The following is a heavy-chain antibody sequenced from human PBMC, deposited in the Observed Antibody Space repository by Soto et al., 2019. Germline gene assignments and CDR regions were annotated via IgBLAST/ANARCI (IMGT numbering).Heavy chain of an antibody. CDR2: IIPIFGTA. Sequence: SVKVSCKASGGTFSSYAISWVRQAPGQGLEWMGGIIPIFGTANYAQKFQGRVTITADESTSTAYMELSSLRSEDTAVYYCASGNYYDSSGYYYEEFDYWGQGTLVTVSS. V-gene: IGHV1-69*13. D-gene: IGHD3-22*01. CDR3: ASGNYYDSSGYYYEEFDY. CDR1: GGTFSSYA. J-gene: IGHJ4*02.